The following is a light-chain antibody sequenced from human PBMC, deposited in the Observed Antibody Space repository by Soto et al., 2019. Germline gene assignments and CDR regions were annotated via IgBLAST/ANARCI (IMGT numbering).Light chain of an antibody. CDR2: GAS. CDR3: QQYSNWPSWT. J-gene: IGKJ1*01. Sequence: EIVFTQSPTTLSLSPFERSTVSCRASQSVSSNLAWYQQTPGQAPRLLLYGASTRATGIPARFSGSGSGTEFPLTISSLQSEDFAVYYCQQYSNWPSWTFGQGPKV. V-gene: IGKV3-15*01. CDR1: QSVSSN.